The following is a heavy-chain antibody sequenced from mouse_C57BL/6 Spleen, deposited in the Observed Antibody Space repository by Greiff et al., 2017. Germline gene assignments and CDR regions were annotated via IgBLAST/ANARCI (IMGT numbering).Heavy chain of an antibody. J-gene: IGHJ1*03. D-gene: IGHD2-1*01. CDR2: LDPSDSET. V-gene: IGHV1-52*01. Sequence: QVQLQQPGAELVRPGSSVKLSCKASGYTFTSYWMPWVKQRPIPGLEWIGNLDPSDSETHYNQKLKDKATLTVDKSSSTAYMQLSNLASEDAAVYYCAPYGNYLYVDVWGTGTTVTGAS. CDR3: APYGNYLYVDV. CDR1: GYTFTSYW.